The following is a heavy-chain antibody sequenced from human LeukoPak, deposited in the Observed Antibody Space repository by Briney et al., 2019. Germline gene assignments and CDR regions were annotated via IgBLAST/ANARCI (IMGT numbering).Heavy chain of an antibody. CDR1: GGSISSSSYY. Sequence: PSETLSLTCTVSGGSISSSSYYWGWIRQPLGKGLEWIGSIYYSGSTYYNPSLKSRVTISVDTSKNQFSLKLSSVTAADTAVYYCARGPTLVIDYWGQGTLVTVSS. D-gene: IGHD2-2*01. CDR2: IYYSGST. J-gene: IGHJ4*02. V-gene: IGHV4-39*07. CDR3: ARGPTLVIDY.